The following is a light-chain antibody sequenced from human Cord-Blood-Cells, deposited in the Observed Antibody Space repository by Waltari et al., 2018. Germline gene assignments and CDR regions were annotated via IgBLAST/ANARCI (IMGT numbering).Light chain of an antibody. V-gene: IGLV2-8*01. CDR1: STDVGGYNY. J-gene: IGLJ3*02. CDR3: SSYAGSNNLRV. CDR2: EVS. Sequence: QSALTQPPSASGSPGQSVTISCTGTSTDVGGYNYVSCYQQHPGKAPKLIIYEVSKRPSGVPDRFSGSKSGNTASLTVSGLQAEDEADYYCSSYAGSNNLRVFGGGTKLTVL.